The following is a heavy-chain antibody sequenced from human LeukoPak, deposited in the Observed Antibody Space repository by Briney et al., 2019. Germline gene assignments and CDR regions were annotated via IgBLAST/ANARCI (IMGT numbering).Heavy chain of an antibody. J-gene: IGHJ4*02. V-gene: IGHV4-34*01. D-gene: IGHD2-15*01. CDR2: INHSGST. CDR1: GGSFSGYY. CDR3: ARARSLAGRVATISTGWDY. Sequence: SETLSLTCAVYGGSFSGYYWSWIRQPPGKGLEWIGEINHSGSTNYNPSLKSRVTISVDTSKNRFSLKLSSVTAADTAVYYCARARSLAGRVATISTGWDYWGQGTLVTVSS.